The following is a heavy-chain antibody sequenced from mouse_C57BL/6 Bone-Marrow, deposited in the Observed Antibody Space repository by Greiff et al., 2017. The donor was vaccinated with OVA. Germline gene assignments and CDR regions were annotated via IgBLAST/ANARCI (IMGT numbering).Heavy chain of an antibody. Sequence: EVQRVESGPELVKPGASVKISCKASGYSFTGYYMNWVKQSPEKSLEWIGEINPSTGGTTYNQKFKAKATLTVDKSSSTAYMQLKSLTSEDSAVYYCARLDDYDYWGQGTTLTVSS. J-gene: IGHJ2*01. CDR3: ARLDDYDY. CDR1: GYSFTGYY. D-gene: IGHD2-4*01. CDR2: INPSTGGT. V-gene: IGHV1-42*01.